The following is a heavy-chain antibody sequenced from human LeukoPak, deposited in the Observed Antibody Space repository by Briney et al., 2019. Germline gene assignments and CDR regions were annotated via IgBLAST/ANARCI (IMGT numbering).Heavy chain of an antibody. CDR2: INHNGST. Sequence: SETLSLTCAVYGGSFSGYYWSWIRQPPGKGLEWIGEINHNGSTNYNPSLNNRVTISVDTSKNQFSLKLSSVTAADTAVYYCARAAVAATRHSPGRYYYYGMDVWGKGTTVTVSS. CDR1: GGSFSGYY. V-gene: IGHV4-34*01. CDR3: ARAAVAATRHSPGRYYYYGMDV. J-gene: IGHJ6*04. D-gene: IGHD2-15*01.